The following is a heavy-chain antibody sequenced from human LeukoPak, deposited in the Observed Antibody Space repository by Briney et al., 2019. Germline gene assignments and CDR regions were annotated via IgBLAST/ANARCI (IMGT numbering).Heavy chain of an antibody. V-gene: IGHV3-23*01. CDR3: ARAGEGVNPSEDY. CDR1: GFTFINYA. D-gene: IGHD3-10*01. Sequence: PTGGSLRLSCAASGFTFINYAVTWVRQAPGKGLEWVSVISGSGGSTYYADSVKGRFTISRDNAKNSLYLQMNSLRAEDTAVYYCARAGEGVNPSEDYWGQGTLVTVSS. J-gene: IGHJ4*02. CDR2: ISGSGGST.